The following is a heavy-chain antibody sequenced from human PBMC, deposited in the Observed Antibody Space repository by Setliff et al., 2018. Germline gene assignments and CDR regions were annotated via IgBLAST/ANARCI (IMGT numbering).Heavy chain of an antibody. CDR1: GFNFNKYW. Sequence: PGGSLRLSCTVYGFNFNKYWMYWVRQAPGKGLEWVSRINGDATIAHYADSVKGRFTISRDNARNALYLQMVSLRGEDTGVYFCAALDWGENFYNVDAWGKGTTVTVSS. J-gene: IGHJ6*03. CDR2: INGDATIA. V-gene: IGHV3-74*01. D-gene: IGHD7-27*01. CDR3: AALDWGENFYNVDA.